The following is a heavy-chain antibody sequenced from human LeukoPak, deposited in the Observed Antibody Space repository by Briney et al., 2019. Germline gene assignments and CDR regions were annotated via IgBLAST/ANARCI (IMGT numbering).Heavy chain of an antibody. CDR2: IYHSGST. D-gene: IGHD3-10*01. Sequence: PSETLSLTCEVDGGSFSGYFWTWIRQPPGKGLEWIGEIYHSGSTNYNPSLKSRVIISQDTSKNQFSLKLSSVTAADTAVYFCARGLSLNRGIIVMWDWGQGTLVTVSS. V-gene: IGHV4-34*01. CDR1: GGSFSGYF. CDR3: ARGLSLNRGIIVMWD. J-gene: IGHJ4*02.